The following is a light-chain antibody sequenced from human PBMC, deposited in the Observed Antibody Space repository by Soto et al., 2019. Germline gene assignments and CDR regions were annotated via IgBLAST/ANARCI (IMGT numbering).Light chain of an antibody. CDR1: TSDVGY. V-gene: IGLV2-14*01. CDR3: SSYTSSSTWV. CDR2: EVS. J-gene: IGLJ3*02. Sequence: QSALTQPASVSGSPGQSITISCTGTTSDVGYVSWYQQHPGKAPKLMIYEVSNRPSGISNRFSGSKSGNTASLTISGLQAEDEADYYCSSYTSSSTWVLGGGTKLPVL.